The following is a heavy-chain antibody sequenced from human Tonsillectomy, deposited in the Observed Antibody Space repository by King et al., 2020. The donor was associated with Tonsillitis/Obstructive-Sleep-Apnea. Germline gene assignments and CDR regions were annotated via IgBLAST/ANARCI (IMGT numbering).Heavy chain of an antibody. J-gene: IGHJ4*02. CDR3: ARGALCSSTSCSQTN. Sequence: VQLVESGGGLIQPGGSLRLSCAASGFAVSSNYMSWVRQAPGKGLEWVSVIHSGGGTYYADSVKGRVTISRDNSKNTLYLQMNSLRAEDTAVYYCARGALCSSTSCSQTNWGQGTLVTVSS. D-gene: IGHD2-2*01. V-gene: IGHV3-53*01. CDR1: GFAVSSNY. CDR2: IHSGGGT.